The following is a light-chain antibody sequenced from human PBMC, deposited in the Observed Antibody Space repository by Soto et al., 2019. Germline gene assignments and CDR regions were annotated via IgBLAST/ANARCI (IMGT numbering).Light chain of an antibody. V-gene: IGLV2-23*01. CDR1: SSDVGGYDL. J-gene: IGLJ1*01. Sequence: QSMLTQPASVSGSPGQSITISCTGSSSDVGGYDLVSWYQHHPHKAPKLIIYEGSQRPSGVSDRFSGSRSGNTASLTISGLQAEDEADYYCCSYASHNSYVFGTGTKVTVL. CDR3: CSYASHNSYV. CDR2: EGS.